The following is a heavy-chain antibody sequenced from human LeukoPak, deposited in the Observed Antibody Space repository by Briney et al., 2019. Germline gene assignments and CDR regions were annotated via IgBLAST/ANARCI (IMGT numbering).Heavy chain of an antibody. V-gene: IGHV3-30*18. D-gene: IGHD2-2*01. Sequence: GGSLRLSCAASGFTFSSYGMHCVRQAPGKGLEWVAVISYDGSNKYYADSVKGRFTISRDNSKNTLYLQMNSLRAEDTAVYYCAKLGSNVPHFDYWGQGTLVTVSS. CDR1: GFTFSSYG. J-gene: IGHJ4*02. CDR3: AKLGSNVPHFDY. CDR2: ISYDGSNK.